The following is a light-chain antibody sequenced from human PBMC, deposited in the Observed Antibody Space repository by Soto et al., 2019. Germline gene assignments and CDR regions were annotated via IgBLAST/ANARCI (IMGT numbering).Light chain of an antibody. J-gene: IGLJ2*01. Sequence: QSALTQPRSVSGSPGQSVTISCTGTRSDIGIFDYVSWYQQHPGKAPKLVIYDVSQRPSGVPDRFSGSKSGNTASLTISGLQADDEADYYCCSYAGSSTLLFGGGTKLTVI. CDR1: RSDIGIFDY. CDR3: CSYAGSSTLL. V-gene: IGLV2-11*01. CDR2: DVS.